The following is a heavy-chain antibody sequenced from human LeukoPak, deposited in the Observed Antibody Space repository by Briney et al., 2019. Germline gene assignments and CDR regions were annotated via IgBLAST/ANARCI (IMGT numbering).Heavy chain of an antibody. Sequence: GGSLRLSCAASGFTFSSYSMNWVRQAPGKGLEWVSYISSSSSTIYYADSVKGRFTISRDNAKNSLYLQMNSLRAEDTAVYYCARDPGSGCSGGSCYYYYYYMDVWGKGTTVTVSS. V-gene: IGHV3-48*01. CDR1: GFTFSSYS. CDR3: ARDPGSGCSGGSCYYYYYYMDV. CDR2: ISSSSSTI. J-gene: IGHJ6*03. D-gene: IGHD2-15*01.